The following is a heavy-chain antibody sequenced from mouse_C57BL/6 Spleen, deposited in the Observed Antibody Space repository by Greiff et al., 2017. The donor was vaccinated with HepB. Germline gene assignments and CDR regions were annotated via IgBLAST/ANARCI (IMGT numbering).Heavy chain of an antibody. CDR2: INPYNGGT. Sequence: VQLQQSGPVLVKPGASVKMSCKASGYTFTDYYMNWVKQSHGKSLEWIGVINPYNGGTSYNQKFKGKATLTVDKSSSTAYMELNSLTSEDSAVYYCARWERGNYPYYFDYWGQGTTLTVSS. CDR3: ARWERGNYPYYFDY. J-gene: IGHJ2*01. D-gene: IGHD2-1*01. V-gene: IGHV1-19*01. CDR1: GYTFTDYY.